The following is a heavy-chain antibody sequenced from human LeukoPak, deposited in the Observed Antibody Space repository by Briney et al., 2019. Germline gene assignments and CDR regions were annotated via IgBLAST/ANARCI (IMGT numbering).Heavy chain of an antibody. J-gene: IGHJ3*01. CDR2: ISSDGSRT. V-gene: IGHV3-74*01. CDR3: ARVRSLDV. Sequence: GGSLRLSCAASGFSFSNYWMHWVRQAPGRGLVWVSGISSDGSRTTYADPVKGRFTISRDNAKNTLFLQMNTLRADDTAVYYCARVRSLDVWGQGTMVTVSS. CDR1: GFSFSNYW.